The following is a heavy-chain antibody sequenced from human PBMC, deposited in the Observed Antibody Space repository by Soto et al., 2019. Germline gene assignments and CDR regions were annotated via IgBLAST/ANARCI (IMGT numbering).Heavy chain of an antibody. J-gene: IGHJ4*02. CDR2: NNVYNGDT. V-gene: IGHV1-18*04. D-gene: IGHD5-12*01. Sequence: QVQLLQSGAEVKKPGASMKVSCKASGYTFTSHGISWLRQAPGQGLEWMGWNNVYNGDTNYARKCQGRVSMTADSSTNTADLGMRSLRANDTAVYYCTRDALGVPFPATIHFDQWGQGTLV. CDR3: TRDALGVPFPATIHFDQ. CDR1: GYTFTSHG.